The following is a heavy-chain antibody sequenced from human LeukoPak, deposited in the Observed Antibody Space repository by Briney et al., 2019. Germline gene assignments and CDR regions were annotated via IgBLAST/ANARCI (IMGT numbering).Heavy chain of an antibody. CDR2: ISYDGSNK. D-gene: IGHD4-11*01. CDR3: ARGPGDYDASDI. CDR1: GFTFSSYG. V-gene: IGHV3-30*03. J-gene: IGHJ3*02. Sequence: PGGSLRLSCAASGFTFSSYGMHWVRQAPGKGLEWVAVISYDGSNKYYADSVKGRFTISRDSSKNTLYLQMNSLRAEDTAVYYCARGPGDYDASDIWGQGTMVTVSS.